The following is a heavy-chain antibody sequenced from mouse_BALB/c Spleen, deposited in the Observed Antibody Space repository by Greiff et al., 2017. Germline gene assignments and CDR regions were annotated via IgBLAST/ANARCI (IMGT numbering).Heavy chain of an antibody. V-gene: IGHV5-17*02. J-gene: IGHJ3*01. CDR3: ARDAY. Sequence: EVKLVESGGGLVQPGGSRKLSCAASGFTFSSFGMHWVRQAPEKGLEWVAYISSGSSTIYYAATVKGRFTISRDNPKNTLFLQMTSLRSEDTAMYYCARDAYWGQGTRVTVSA. CDR1: GFTFSSFG. CDR2: ISSGSSTI.